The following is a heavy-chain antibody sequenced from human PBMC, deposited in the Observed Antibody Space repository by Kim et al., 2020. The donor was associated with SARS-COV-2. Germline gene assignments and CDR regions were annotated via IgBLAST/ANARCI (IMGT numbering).Heavy chain of an antibody. CDR2: ISGDSAGT. V-gene: IGHV3-23*01. CDR3: AKKPRYYYGMDV. Sequence: LSLTCAASGFTFSTSAMFWVRQAPGKGLEWVSAISGDSAGTFYADSVKGRFTISRDNSKNTLYLQMNTLRVEDTAIYYCAKKPRYYYGMDVWGQGTTVPVSS. CDR1: GFTFSTSA. J-gene: IGHJ6*02.